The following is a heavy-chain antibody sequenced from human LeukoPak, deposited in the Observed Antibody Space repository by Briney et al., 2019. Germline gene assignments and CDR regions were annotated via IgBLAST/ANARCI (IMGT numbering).Heavy chain of an antibody. J-gene: IGHJ4*02. Sequence: PSETLSLTCTVSGGSISSGGYYWSWIRQHPGKGLEWIGYIYYSGSTYYNPSLKSRVTISVDTSKNQFSLKLSSVTAADTAVYYCARDPSIAARFASIHALWYFDYWGQGTLVTVSS. V-gene: IGHV4-31*03. CDR1: GGSISSGGYY. CDR2: IYYSGST. CDR3: ARDPSIAARFASIHALWYFDY. D-gene: IGHD6-6*01.